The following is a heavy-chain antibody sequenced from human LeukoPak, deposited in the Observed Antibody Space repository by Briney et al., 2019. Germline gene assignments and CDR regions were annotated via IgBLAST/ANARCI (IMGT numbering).Heavy chain of an antibody. Sequence: GGYLRLSCAASGFTFSSYAISVLRQAPGKGLEWVSSITGSGGSTYYADSVKGRFTISRDNSKNALDLQMNIMRAEDTAVYYCAKALTVSTHAGDYWGQGTLVTVSS. V-gene: IGHV3-23*01. CDR2: ITGSGGST. CDR3: AKALTVSTHAGDY. J-gene: IGHJ4*02. CDR1: GFTFSSYA. D-gene: IGHD2-21*02.